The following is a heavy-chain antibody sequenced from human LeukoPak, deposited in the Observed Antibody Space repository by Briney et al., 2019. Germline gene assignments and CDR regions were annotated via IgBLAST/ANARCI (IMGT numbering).Heavy chain of an antibody. J-gene: IGHJ4*02. Sequence: PGGSLRLSCAASGFTFSTCTMYWVRHPPGKGLEWVSIIGNSGGGIHYADSVKGRFTISRDNSKNTLYLQMNSLRAEDTAVYYCAKDAMKQLVRGPFDYWGQGTLVTVSS. CDR2: IGNSGGGI. CDR1: GFTFSTCT. V-gene: IGHV3-23*01. CDR3: AKDAMKQLVRGPFDY. D-gene: IGHD6-13*01.